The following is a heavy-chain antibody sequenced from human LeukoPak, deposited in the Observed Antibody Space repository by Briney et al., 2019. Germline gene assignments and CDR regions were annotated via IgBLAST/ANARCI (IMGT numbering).Heavy chain of an antibody. D-gene: IGHD2/OR15-2a*01. Sequence: ASLKLSCKASADNFTGYYMHSVRHDPGQGLEWMGWNKPNRGGTQYGQKLRRSVTMTSDTSIRTAYMELSRLRSDDTAVYYCARGSNSSVEYWGQGTVVTVSS. CDR3: ARGSNSSVEY. CDR2: NKPNRGGT. CDR1: ADNFTGYY. V-gene: IGHV1-2*02. J-gene: IGHJ4*02.